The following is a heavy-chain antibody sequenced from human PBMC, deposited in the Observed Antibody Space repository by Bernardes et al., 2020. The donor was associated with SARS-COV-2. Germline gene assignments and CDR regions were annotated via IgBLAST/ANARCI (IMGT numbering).Heavy chain of an antibody. Sequence: GSLRLSCAASGFAFSTSWMSWVRQAPGKGLEWVTNINQDGCEKYFVDSVKGRFTISRDNAKNSLYLQMNSLRAEDTAVYYCARARDFWTGSNINLFDYGGQGTLVSVSS. CDR3: ARARDFWTGSNINLFDY. V-gene: IGHV3-7*01. D-gene: IGHD3-3*01. J-gene: IGHJ4*02. CDR2: INQDGCEK. CDR1: GFAFSTSW.